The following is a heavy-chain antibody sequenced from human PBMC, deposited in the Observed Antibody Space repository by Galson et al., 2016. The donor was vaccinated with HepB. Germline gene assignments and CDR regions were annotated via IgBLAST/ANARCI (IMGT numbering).Heavy chain of an antibody. D-gene: IGHD2-2*01. CDR1: GFSFSRSW. CDR2: IKQDGSEK. CDR3: ARYSSSEY. Sequence: SLRLSCAASGFSFSRSWMTWVRQAPGKGLEWVASIKQDGSEKHYVNSVKGRFSISSDSAKNSLYLQMNSLRAEDTAVYYCARYSSSEYWGQGTLVTVSS. J-gene: IGHJ4*02. V-gene: IGHV3-7*03.